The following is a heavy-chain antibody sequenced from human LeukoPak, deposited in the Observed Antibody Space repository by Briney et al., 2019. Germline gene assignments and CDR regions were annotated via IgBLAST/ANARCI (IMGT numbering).Heavy chain of an antibody. D-gene: IGHD6-6*01. CDR2: ISYSGST. J-gene: IGHJ4*02. V-gene: IGHV4-59*01. Sequence: TSETLSLTCTVSGGSISSYYWSWIRQPPGKGLEWIGSISYSGSTNYNPSLKSRVTISMDTSKNRFSLKVSSVIAADTAMYYCARGGSRSYTSSTLDYWGQGTLVTVSS. CDR3: ARGGSRSYTSSTLDY. CDR1: GGSISSYY.